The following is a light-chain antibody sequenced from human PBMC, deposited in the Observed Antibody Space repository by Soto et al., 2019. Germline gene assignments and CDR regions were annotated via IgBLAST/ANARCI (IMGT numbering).Light chain of an antibody. V-gene: IGKV3-20*01. J-gene: IGKJ3*01. CDR1: QSVRHNY. Sequence: EIVLTQSPGTLSLSPGERATLSCRASQSVRHNYLAWYQQKPGQAPRLLIYGASIRATGVPDRFSCSGSGTDFTLNISGLESEDFAVYSCQHYGTSRVTFGPGPKVDIK. CDR3: QHYGTSRVT. CDR2: GAS.